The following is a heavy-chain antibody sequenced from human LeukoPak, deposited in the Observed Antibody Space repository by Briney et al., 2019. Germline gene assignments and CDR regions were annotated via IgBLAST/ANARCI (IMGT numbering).Heavy chain of an antibody. V-gene: IGHV1-69*05. Sequence: SVKVSCKASGGTFSSYAISWVRQAPGQGLEWMGGIIPIFGTANYAQKFQGRVTITTDESTSTAYMELSSLRSEDTAVYYCAKVAGYSSSWYLYYFDYWGQGTLVTVSS. J-gene: IGHJ4*02. CDR2: IIPIFGTA. CDR3: AKVAGYSSSWYLYYFDY. D-gene: IGHD6-13*01. CDR1: GGTFSSYA.